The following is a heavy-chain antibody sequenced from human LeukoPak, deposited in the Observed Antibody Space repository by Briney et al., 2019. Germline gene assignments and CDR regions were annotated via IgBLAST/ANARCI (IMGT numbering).Heavy chain of an antibody. CDR2: ISGSGGST. J-gene: IGHJ4*02. Sequence: GGSLRLSCAASGFTFSSYAMSWVRQAPGKGLEWASAISGSGGSTYYADSVKGRFTISRDNSKNTLYLQMNSLRAEDTAVYYCAKVQDVLRFLEWYFPADYWGQGTLVTVSS. D-gene: IGHD3-3*01. V-gene: IGHV3-23*01. CDR1: GFTFSSYA. CDR3: AKVQDVLRFLEWYFPADY.